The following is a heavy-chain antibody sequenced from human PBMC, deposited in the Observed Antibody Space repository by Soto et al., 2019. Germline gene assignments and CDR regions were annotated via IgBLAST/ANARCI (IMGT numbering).Heavy chain of an antibody. CDR3: ATLGAGAFDY. D-gene: IGHD3-16*01. J-gene: IGHJ4*02. Sequence: QVQLVQSGAEVKKPGASVKVSCKASGYTFNDYYIHWVRQAPGQGLEGMGWINPKSGGTNFAQKFQGRVTLTRDTSITTAYMEVSRLRPDDTAVYYCATLGAGAFDYWGQGSLVTVSS. CDR1: GYTFNDYY. CDR2: INPKSGGT. V-gene: IGHV1-2*02.